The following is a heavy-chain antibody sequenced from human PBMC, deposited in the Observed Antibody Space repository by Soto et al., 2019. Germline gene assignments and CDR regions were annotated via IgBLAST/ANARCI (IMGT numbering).Heavy chain of an antibody. D-gene: IGHD6-13*01. Sequence: ASVKVSCKASGGTFSSYAISWVRQAPGQGLEWMGGIIPIFGTANYAQKFQGRVTLTADESTSAAYMELSSLRSEDTAVYYCALAAAGTYWFDPWGQGTLVTVSS. CDR3: ALAAAGTYWFDP. V-gene: IGHV1-69*13. J-gene: IGHJ5*02. CDR2: IIPIFGTA. CDR1: GGTFSSYA.